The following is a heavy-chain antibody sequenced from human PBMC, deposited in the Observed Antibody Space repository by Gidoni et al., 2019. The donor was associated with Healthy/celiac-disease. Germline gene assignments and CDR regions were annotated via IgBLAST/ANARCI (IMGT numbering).Heavy chain of an antibody. V-gene: IGHV3-15*01. CDR2: IKSKTDGGTT. CDR1: CFTFSHHW. J-gene: IGHJ4*02. D-gene: IGHD3-22*01. Sequence: EVQLVESGGGLVQPGGSLRLSCAASCFTFSHHWMSWVRQAPGKGLEWVGSIKSKTDGGTTDYAAPVKGRFTISREDSKNTLYLQMNSLKTEDTAVYYCTTLYYYDSSGYSSYWGQGTLVTVSS. CDR3: TTLYYYDSSGYSSY.